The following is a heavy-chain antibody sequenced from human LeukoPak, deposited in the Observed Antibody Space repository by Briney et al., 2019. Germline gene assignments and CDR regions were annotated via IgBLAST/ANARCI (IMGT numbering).Heavy chain of an antibody. V-gene: IGHV3-48*03. CDR1: GFDLSTYE. D-gene: IGHD5-24*01. J-gene: IGHJ4*02. CDR3: ARGDPHAAL. Sequence: GGSLRLSCAASGFDLSTYEMNWVRQAPGKGLEWIADITISGHTKNYADSVKGRFSISRDNARTSLYLQMHSLRVEDTGVYYCARGDPHAALWGQGTLVTVSS. CDR2: ITISGHTK.